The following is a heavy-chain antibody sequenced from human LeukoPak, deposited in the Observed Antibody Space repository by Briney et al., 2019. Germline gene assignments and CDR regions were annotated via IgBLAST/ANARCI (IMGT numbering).Heavy chain of an antibody. Sequence: PGGSLRLSCTVSGFTVSSNSMSWVRQAPGKGLEWVSFIYSDNTHYSDSVKGRFTISRDNSKNTLYLQMNSLRAEDTAVYYCAKDLHKYYDILTGYYTVYFDYWGQGTLVTVSS. CDR3: AKDLHKYYDILTGYYTVYFDY. D-gene: IGHD3-9*01. J-gene: IGHJ4*02. CDR2: IYSDNT. V-gene: IGHV3-53*01. CDR1: GFTVSSNS.